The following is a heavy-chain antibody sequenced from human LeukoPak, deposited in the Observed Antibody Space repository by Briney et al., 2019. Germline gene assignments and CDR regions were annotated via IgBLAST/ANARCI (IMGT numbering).Heavy chain of an antibody. CDR3: ARSGYSYESYYYYYYMDV. CDR1: GGTFTSYA. J-gene: IGHJ6*03. CDR2: IIPIFGTA. Sequence: SVKVSCKASGGTFTSYAISWVRQAPGQGLEWMGGIIPIFGTANYAQKFQGRVTITADESTSTAYMELSSLRSEDTAVYYCARSGYSYESYYYYYYMDVWGKGTTVTISS. V-gene: IGHV1-69*13. D-gene: IGHD5-18*01.